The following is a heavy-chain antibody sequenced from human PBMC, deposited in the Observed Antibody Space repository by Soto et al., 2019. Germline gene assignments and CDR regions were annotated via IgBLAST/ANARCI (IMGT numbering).Heavy chain of an antibody. CDR2: SFYSGIT. J-gene: IGHJ6*02. Sequence: QVQLQESGPRLVKPLQTLSLTCTVSGDSINSGDYYWSWIRQPPGRGLDWVGYSFYSGITDYNPSLKSRMNISMDTSKNHFSLRLNSVTAADTAVYFCARWSGVGVAGMDVWGQGTTVSVSS. CDR3: ARWSGVGVAGMDV. V-gene: IGHV4-30-4*01. CDR1: GDSINSGDYY. D-gene: IGHD3-10*01.